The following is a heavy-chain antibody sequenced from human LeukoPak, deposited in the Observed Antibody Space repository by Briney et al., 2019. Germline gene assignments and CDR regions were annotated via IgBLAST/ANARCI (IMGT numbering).Heavy chain of an antibody. CDR1: GGSIGSRNCY. Sequence: SETLSLTCTVSGGSIGSRNCYWGWIRQTPGKGLEWIGNIYYSGSTYYNPSLKSRLTISVDTPRNQFSLNLRSVTAADTGVYYCARLSGTVTALDYWGQGILVTVSS. D-gene: IGHD4-17*01. CDR2: IYYSGST. J-gene: IGHJ4*02. V-gene: IGHV4-39*01. CDR3: ARLSGTVTALDY.